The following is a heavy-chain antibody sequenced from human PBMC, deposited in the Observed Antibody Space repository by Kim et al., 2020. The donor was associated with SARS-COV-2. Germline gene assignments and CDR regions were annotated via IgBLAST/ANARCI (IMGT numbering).Heavy chain of an antibody. J-gene: IGHJ4*02. D-gene: IGHD4-17*01. CDR3: AREFRTTVTPRLNYYFDY. Sequence: SETLSLTCAVSGGSISSSNWWSWVRQPPGKGLEWIGEIYHSGSTNYNPSLKSRVTISVDKSKNQFSLKLSSVTAADTAVYYCAREFRTTVTPRLNYYFDYWGQGTLVTVSS. CDR2: IYHSGST. CDR1: GGSISSSNW. V-gene: IGHV4-4*02.